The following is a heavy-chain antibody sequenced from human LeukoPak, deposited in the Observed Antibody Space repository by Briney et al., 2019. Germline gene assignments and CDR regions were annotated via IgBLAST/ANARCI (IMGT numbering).Heavy chain of an antibody. CDR2: IRYDGSNK. CDR1: GFTFSSYG. V-gene: IGHV3-30*02. J-gene: IGHJ4*02. CDR3: AKTAQWLRFGRERGYFDY. Sequence: GGSLRLSCAASGFTFSSYGMHWVRQAPGKGLEWVAFIRYDGSNKYYADSVKGRFTISRDNSKNTLYPQMNSLRAEDTAVYYCAKTAQWLRFGRERGYFDYWGQGTLVTVSS. D-gene: IGHD5-12*01.